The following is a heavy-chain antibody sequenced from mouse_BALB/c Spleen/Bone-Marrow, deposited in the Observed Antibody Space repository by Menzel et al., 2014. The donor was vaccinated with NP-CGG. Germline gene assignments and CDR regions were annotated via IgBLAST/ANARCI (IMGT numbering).Heavy chain of an antibody. CDR2: SRNKAKDYTT. CDR1: GFTFSAFY. Sequence: EVKLMESGGGLVQPGGSLRLSCATSGFTFSAFYMEWVRQPPGKRLEWIAASRNKAKDYTTEYSASVKGRFIVSRDTSQSILYLQMDALRAEDTAIYYCARDVGYGNYLSYWGQGTLVTVSA. J-gene: IGHJ3*01. CDR3: ARDVGYGNYLSY. D-gene: IGHD2-10*02. V-gene: IGHV7-1*02.